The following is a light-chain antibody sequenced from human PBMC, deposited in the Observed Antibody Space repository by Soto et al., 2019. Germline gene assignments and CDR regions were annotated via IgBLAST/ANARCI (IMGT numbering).Light chain of an antibody. V-gene: IGLV2-11*01. CDR1: SRDIGGYDD. CDR2: DVT. J-gene: IGLJ3*02. CDR3: CSYAGSYSWV. Sequence: QSALTQPRSVSGSPGQSVTISCTGTSRDIGGYDDVSWCQQHPGKAPKLLVFDVTKRPSGVPDRFSGSKSGNTASLTISGLQAEDEADYYCCSYAGSYSWVFGGGTRLTVL.